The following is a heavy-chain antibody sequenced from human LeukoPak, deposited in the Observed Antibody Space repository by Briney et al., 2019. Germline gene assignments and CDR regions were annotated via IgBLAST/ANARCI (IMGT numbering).Heavy chain of an antibody. V-gene: IGHV3-21*01. D-gene: IGHD2-2*01. CDR1: GFTFSSYS. CDR3: ARDDCSSTSCHSYDMYV. Sequence: GGSLRLSCAASGFTFSSYSMNWVRQAPGKGLEWVSSISSSSSYIYYADSVKGRFTISRDNAKNSLYLQMSRLRADDTAVYYCARDDCSSTSCHSYDMYVWGKRTTVTVAS. CDR2: ISSSSSYI. J-gene: IGHJ6*03.